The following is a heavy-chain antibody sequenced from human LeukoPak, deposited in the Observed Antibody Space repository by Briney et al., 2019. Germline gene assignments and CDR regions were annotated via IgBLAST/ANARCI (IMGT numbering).Heavy chain of an antibody. V-gene: IGHV3-72*01. CDR3: ARERYYYDSSGNPLGYYFDY. CDR1: GFTFSDHY. J-gene: IGHJ4*02. Sequence: GGSLGLSCAASGFTFSDHYMDWVRQAPGKGLEWVGRTRNKANSYTTEYAASVKGRFTISRDDSKNSLYLQMNSLKTEDTAVYYCARERYYYDSSGNPLGYYFDYWGQGTLVTVSS. CDR2: TRNKANSYTT. D-gene: IGHD3-22*01.